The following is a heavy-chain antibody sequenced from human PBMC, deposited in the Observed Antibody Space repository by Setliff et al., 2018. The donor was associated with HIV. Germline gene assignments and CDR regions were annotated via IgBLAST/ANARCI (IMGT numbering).Heavy chain of an antibody. D-gene: IGHD3-22*01. V-gene: IGHV3-74*03. Sequence: GSLRLSCAASGFTFSPYWMHWVRQAPGKGLVWVSRINSDGTSTTYADSVKGRFTISRDNAKNTLYLQMNSLRAEDTAVYYCARDLSYDYDRSSDTFDFWGQGTLVTVSS. CDR2: INSDGTST. CDR3: ARDLSYDYDRSSDTFDF. J-gene: IGHJ4*02. CDR1: GFTFSPYW.